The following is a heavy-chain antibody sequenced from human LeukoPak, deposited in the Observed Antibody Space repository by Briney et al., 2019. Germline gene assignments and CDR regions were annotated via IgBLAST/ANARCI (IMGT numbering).Heavy chain of an antibody. J-gene: IGHJ4*02. D-gene: IGHD3-22*01. CDR1: GYTFTGYY. CDR2: INPNSGGT. V-gene: IGHV1-2*04. Sequence: ASVKVSCTASGYTFTGYYMHWVRQAPGQGLEWMGWINPNSGGTNYAQKFQGWVTMTRDTSISTAYMELGRLRSDDTAVYYCAKDAYDYYYDSSAGYWGQGTLVTVSS. CDR3: AKDAYDYYYDSSAGY.